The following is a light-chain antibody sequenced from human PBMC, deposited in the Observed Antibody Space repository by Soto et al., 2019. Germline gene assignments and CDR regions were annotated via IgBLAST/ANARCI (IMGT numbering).Light chain of an antibody. Sequence: DIQMTQSPSTLSASVGDRVTITCRASQSISSWLGWYQQKPGKAPKLLIYKASSLESGVPSRFSGSRSGTEFALTISSLQPDDFATYYCQQYNSYSFTFGPGTKVHIK. CDR2: KAS. V-gene: IGKV1-5*03. CDR1: QSISSW. CDR3: QQYNSYSFT. J-gene: IGKJ3*01.